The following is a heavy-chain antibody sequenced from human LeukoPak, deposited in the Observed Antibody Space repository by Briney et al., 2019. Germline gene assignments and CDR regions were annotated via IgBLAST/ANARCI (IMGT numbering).Heavy chain of an antibody. J-gene: IGHJ3*02. CDR3: ARGYCSSTSCYPDAFDI. D-gene: IGHD2-2*01. CDR1: GGTFSSYA. V-gene: IGHV1-69*05. CDR2: IIPIFGTA. Sequence: SVKVSCKASGGTFSSYAISWVRQAPGQGLEWMGGIIPIFGTANYAQKFQGRVTITTDESTSTAYMELSSLRSEDTAVYYCARGYCSSTSCYPDAFDIWGQGTMVTVSS.